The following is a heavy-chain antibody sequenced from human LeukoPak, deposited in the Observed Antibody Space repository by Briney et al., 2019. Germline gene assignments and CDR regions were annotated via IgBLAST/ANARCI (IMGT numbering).Heavy chain of an antibody. D-gene: IGHD2-2*01. V-gene: IGHV5-51*01. CDR2: IYPGDSDT. CDR1: GYSFTSYW. CDR3: GRRWGFVVVPAVFEGGWFDP. J-gene: IGHJ5*02. Sequence: GESLKISCKGSGYSFTSYWIGWVRQMPGKGLEWMGIIYPGDSDTRYSPSFQGQVTISADKSISTAYLQWSSLKASDTAMYYCGRRWGFVVVPAVFEGGWFDPGGRETLVTFS.